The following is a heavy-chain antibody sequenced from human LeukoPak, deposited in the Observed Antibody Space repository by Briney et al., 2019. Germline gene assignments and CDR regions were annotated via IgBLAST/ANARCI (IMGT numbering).Heavy chain of an antibody. Sequence: GGSLRLSCAASGFTFSSYSMNWVRQAPGKGLEWVSSISSSSSYIYYADSVKGRFTISRDNAKNSLYLQMNSLRAEDTAVYYCARDIIAVAGTQPGYFDYWGQGTLVTVSS. V-gene: IGHV3-21*01. CDR2: ISSSSSYI. CDR3: ARDIIAVAGTQPGYFDY. CDR1: GFTFSSYS. D-gene: IGHD6-19*01. J-gene: IGHJ4*02.